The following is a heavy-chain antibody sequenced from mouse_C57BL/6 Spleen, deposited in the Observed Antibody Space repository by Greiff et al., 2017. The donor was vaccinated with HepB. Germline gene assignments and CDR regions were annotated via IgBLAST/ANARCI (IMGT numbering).Heavy chain of an antibody. CDR2: IDPSDSYT. V-gene: IGHV1-69*01. Sequence: VQLQQPGAELVMPGASVKLSCKASGYTFTSYWMHWVKQRPGQGLEWIGEIDPSDSYTNYNQKFKGKSTLTVDKSSSTAYMQLSSLTSEDSAVYYCARGSGKGYYFDYWGQGTTLTVSS. D-gene: IGHD3-2*02. J-gene: IGHJ2*01. CDR3: ARGSGKGYYFDY. CDR1: GYTFTSYW.